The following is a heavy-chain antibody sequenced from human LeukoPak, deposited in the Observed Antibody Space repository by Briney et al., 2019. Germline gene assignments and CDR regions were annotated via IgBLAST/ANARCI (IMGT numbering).Heavy chain of an antibody. J-gene: IGHJ4*02. Sequence: ASVKVSCKASGYTFTSYGISWVRQAPGQGLEWMGWISAYNGNTNYAQKLQGRVTMTTDTSTSTAYMELRSLRSDDTAVCYCARVKSVRGVFDYWGQGTLVTVSS. V-gene: IGHV1-18*01. D-gene: IGHD3-10*01. CDR1: GYTFTSYG. CDR3: ARVKSVRGVFDY. CDR2: ISAYNGNT.